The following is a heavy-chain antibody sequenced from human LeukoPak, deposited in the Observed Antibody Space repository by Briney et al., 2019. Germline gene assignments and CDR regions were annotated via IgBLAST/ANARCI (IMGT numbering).Heavy chain of an antibody. CDR3: ARGQHDYYDSSGSFDP. V-gene: IGHV1-2*04. CDR2: INPNSGGT. Sequence: ASVRVSCTASGYTFTGYYMHWVRQAPGQGLEWMGWINPNSGGTNYAQKFQGWVTMTRDTSISTAYMELSRLRSDDTAVYYCARGQHDYYDSSGSFDPWGQGTLVTVSS. J-gene: IGHJ5*02. D-gene: IGHD3-22*01. CDR1: GYTFTGYY.